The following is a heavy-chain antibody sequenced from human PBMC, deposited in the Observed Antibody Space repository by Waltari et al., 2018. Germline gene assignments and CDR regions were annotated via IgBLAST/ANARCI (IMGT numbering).Heavy chain of an antibody. V-gene: IGHV1-69*08. CDR1: GGTFSSYA. J-gene: IGHJ4*02. CDR3: ARDLIQNPSTGRDY. CDR2: IIPIFGTA. Sequence: QVQLVQSGAEVKKPGSSVKVSCKASGGTFSSYAISWVRQAPGQGLEWMGRIIPIFGTANYAQKFQGRVTITADKSTSTAYMELSSVTAADTAVYYCARDLIQNPSTGRDYWGQGTLVTVSS. D-gene: IGHD1-1*01.